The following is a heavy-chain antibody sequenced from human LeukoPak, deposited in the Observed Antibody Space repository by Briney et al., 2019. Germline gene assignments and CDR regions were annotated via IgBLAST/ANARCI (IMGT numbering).Heavy chain of an antibody. V-gene: IGHV3-21*01. D-gene: IGHD1-20*01. CDR3: ARAGPNWNYLGY. CDR2: ISSSSSYI. Sequence: GRSLRLPCAASGFTFSSYSMNWVRQAPGKGLEWVSSISSSSSYIYYADSVKGRFTISRDNAKNSLYLQMNSLRAEDTAVYYCARAGPNWNYLGYWGQGTLVTVSS. CDR1: GFTFSSYS. J-gene: IGHJ4*02.